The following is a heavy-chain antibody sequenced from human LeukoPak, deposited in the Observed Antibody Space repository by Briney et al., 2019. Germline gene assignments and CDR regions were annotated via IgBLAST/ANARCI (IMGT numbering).Heavy chain of an antibody. CDR2: IDPNIGNT. CDR3: ARAGHNSESGGYDY. CDR1: GYTFIDHY. J-gene: IGHJ4*02. D-gene: IGHD3-22*01. Sequence: ASVKVSCKPSGYTFIDHYIHWVRQAPGQGLESMGWIDPNIGNTNYAQKFQGRVTMTRDTSSSTAYIELSRLRSDDTAVYYCARAGHNSESGGYDYWGQGTPVTVSS. V-gene: IGHV1-2*02.